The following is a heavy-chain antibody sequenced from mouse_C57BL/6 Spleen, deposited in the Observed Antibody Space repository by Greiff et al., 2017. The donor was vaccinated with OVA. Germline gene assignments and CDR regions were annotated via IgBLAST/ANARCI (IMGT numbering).Heavy chain of an antibody. J-gene: IGHJ4*01. D-gene: IGHD3-2*02. CDR3: AREGAAQATDYAMDY. Sequence: EVQLVESGPGLVKPSQSLSLTCSVTAYSITSGYYWNWIRQFPGNKLEWMGYISYDGSNNYNPSLKNRISITRDTSKNQFFLKLNSVTTEDTATYYCAREGAAQATDYAMDYWGQGTSVTVSS. CDR1: AYSITSGYY. CDR2: ISYDGSN. V-gene: IGHV3-6*01.